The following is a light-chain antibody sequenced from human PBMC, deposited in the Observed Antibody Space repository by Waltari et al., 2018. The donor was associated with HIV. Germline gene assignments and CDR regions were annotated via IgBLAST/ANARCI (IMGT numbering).Light chain of an antibody. CDR3: SSYTSSITVI. CDR1: NNDIGSYNY. J-gene: IGLJ2*01. Sequence: QSVLTQPASVSGSYGQSITISCTGTNNDIGSYNYVSWYQQHPDRAPKLLISEVSNRPSGISDRFSGSKSGNTASLTISGLQAEDEAHYYCSSYTSSITVIFGGGTQVTV. V-gene: IGLV2-14*03. CDR2: EVS.